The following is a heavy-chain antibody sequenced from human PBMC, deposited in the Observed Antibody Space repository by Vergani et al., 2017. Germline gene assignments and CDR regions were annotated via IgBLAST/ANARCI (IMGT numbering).Heavy chain of an antibody. J-gene: IGHJ5*02. CDR1: GGSISSSSYY. D-gene: IGHD2-2*01. V-gene: IGHV4-39*07. Sequence: QLQLQESGPGLVKPSETLSLTCTVSGGSISSSSYYWGWIRQPPGKGLEWIGSIYYSGSTYYNPSLKSRVTISVDTSKNQFSLKLSSVTAADTAVYYCASGGEYCSSTSCYWRGTRYWFDPWGQGTLVTVSS. CDR3: ASGGEYCSSTSCYWRGTRYWFDP. CDR2: IYYSGST.